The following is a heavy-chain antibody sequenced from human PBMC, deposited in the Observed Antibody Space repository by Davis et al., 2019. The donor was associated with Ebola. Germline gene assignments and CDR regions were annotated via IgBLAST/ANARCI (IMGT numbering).Heavy chain of an antibody. J-gene: IGHJ4*02. CDR3: ATRGVTPL. D-gene: IGHD2-21*02. CDR2: ISYDGSNK. CDR1: GFTFSSYA. V-gene: IGHV3-30-3*01. Sequence: GESLKISCAASGFTFSSYAMHWVRQAPGKGLEWVAVISYDGSNKYYADSVKGRFTISRDNAKNSLYLQMNSLRAEDTAVYYCATRGVTPLWGQGTLVTVSS.